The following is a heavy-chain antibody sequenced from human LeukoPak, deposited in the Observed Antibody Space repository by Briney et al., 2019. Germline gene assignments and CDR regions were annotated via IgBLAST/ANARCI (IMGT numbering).Heavy chain of an antibody. Sequence: GGSLRLSCEASGFTFSGYSMNWVRQAPGKGLEWVGRTRNKANSYTTEYAASVKGRFTISRDDSKNSLYLQMNSLKTEDTAVYYCARPHDAFDIWGQGTMVTVSS. J-gene: IGHJ3*02. CDR2: TRNKANSYTT. V-gene: IGHV3-72*01. CDR1: GFTFSGYS. CDR3: ARPHDAFDI.